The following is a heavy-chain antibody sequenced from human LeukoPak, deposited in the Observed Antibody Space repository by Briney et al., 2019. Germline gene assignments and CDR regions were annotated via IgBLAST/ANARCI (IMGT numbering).Heavy chain of an antibody. V-gene: IGHV3-21*01. CDR3: ARGSYGHDY. Sequence: GGSLRLSCAASGFTFSSYSMNWVRQAPGKGLEWVSSISRSSSYIYYADSVKGRFTISRDNAKNSLYLQMNSLRAEDTAVYYCARGSYGHDYWGQGTLVTVSS. CDR2: ISRSSSYI. D-gene: IGHD5-18*01. CDR1: GFTFSSYS. J-gene: IGHJ4*02.